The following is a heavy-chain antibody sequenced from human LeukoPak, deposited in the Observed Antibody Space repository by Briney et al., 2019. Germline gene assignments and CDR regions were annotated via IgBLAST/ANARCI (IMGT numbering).Heavy chain of an antibody. CDR1: GYSFTKYG. V-gene: IGHV1-18*01. CDR3: ARDPSYLAAAAHTDWFDP. CDR2: ISTYNGDT. D-gene: IGHD6-13*01. Sequence: GASVKVSCKASGYSFTKYGINWVRQAPGQGLEWMGWISTYNGDTKYAQKFQGRVTMTTDTSTSTAYMELRSLRSDDTAVYYCARDPSYLAAAAHTDWFDPWGQGTLVTVSS. J-gene: IGHJ5*02.